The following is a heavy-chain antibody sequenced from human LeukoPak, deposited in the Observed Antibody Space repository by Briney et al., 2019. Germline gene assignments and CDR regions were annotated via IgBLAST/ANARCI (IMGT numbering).Heavy chain of an antibody. CDR3: QSRYLEWLLDY. CDR2: IYYSGNI. CDR1: GGSISSSSYY. J-gene: IGHJ4*02. V-gene: IGHV4-39*01. Sequence: SETLSLTCTVSGGSISSSSYYWGWIRQPPGKGLEWIGSIYYSGNIYYNPSLKSRVTIFVDTSKNQFSLKLSSVTAADAAVYYCQSRYLEWLLDYWGQGTLVTVSS. D-gene: IGHD3-3*01.